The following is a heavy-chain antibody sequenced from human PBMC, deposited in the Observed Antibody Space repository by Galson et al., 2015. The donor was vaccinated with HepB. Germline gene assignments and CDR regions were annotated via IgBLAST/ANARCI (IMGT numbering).Heavy chain of an antibody. D-gene: IGHD6-13*01. CDR2: IIPIFGTA. J-gene: IGHJ4*02. V-gene: IGHV1-69*06. CDR1: GGTFSSYA. CDR3: ARNPRAGSIAAAGGDY. Sequence: SVKVSCKASGGTFSSYAISWVRQAPGQGLEWMGGIIPIFGTANYAQKFQGRVTITADKSTSTAYMELGSLRSEDTAVYYCARNPRAGSIAAAGGDYWGQGTLVTVSS.